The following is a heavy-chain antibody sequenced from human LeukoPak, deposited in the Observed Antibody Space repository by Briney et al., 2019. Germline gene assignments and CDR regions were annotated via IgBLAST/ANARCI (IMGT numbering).Heavy chain of an antibody. Sequence: PGGSLRLSCAASGFTFSSYSMNWVRQAPGKGLEWVSSISSSSSYIYYADSVKGRFTISRDNAKNSLYLQMNSLRAEDTAVYYCARTVLRFLEWLSGAGDYWGQGTLVTVSS. D-gene: IGHD3-3*01. CDR2: ISSSSSYI. J-gene: IGHJ4*02. CDR3: ARTVLRFLEWLSGAGDY. V-gene: IGHV3-21*01. CDR1: GFTFSSYS.